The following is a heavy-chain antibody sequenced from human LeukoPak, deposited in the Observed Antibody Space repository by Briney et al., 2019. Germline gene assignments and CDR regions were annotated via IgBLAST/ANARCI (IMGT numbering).Heavy chain of an antibody. V-gene: IGHV4-39*01. D-gene: IGHD1-26*01. CDR2: IYYSGST. CDR1: GGSVSSTSYY. Sequence: SVTLSLTCTVSGGSVSSTSYYWGSIRQPPGKGLECIGSIYYSGSTYYNPSLKSRVTISVDTSKNRFSLKLSSVTAADTAVYYCARLSGNGFDMWGQGTTVTVSS. J-gene: IGHJ3*02. CDR3: ARLSGNGFDM.